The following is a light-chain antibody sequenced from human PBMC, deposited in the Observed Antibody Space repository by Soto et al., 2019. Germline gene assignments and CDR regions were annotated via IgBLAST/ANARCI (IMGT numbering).Light chain of an antibody. CDR2: DAS. V-gene: IGKV3-11*01. CDR1: QIFSGL. Sequence: EIVLTQSPATLSLSPGERATLSCRASQIFSGLLAWYQQKPGQAPRLLIYDASNRATGIPARFSGSGSGTDFTLTSSSLEPEDFAVYYCQQRSNWPITFGQGTRLEI. J-gene: IGKJ5*01. CDR3: QQRSNWPIT.